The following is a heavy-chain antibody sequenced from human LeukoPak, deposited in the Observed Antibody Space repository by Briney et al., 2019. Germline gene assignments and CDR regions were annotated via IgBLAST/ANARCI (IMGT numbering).Heavy chain of an antibody. CDR1: GFTVSSNY. J-gene: IGHJ6*04. V-gene: IGHV3-53*01. Sequence: PGGSLRLSCAASGFTVSSNYMSWVRQAPGKGLERVSVIYSGGSTYYADSVKGRFTISRDNSKNTLYLQMNSLRAEDTAVYYCARDRTPNGMDVWGKGTTVTVSS. CDR3: ARDRTPNGMDV. CDR2: IYSGGST.